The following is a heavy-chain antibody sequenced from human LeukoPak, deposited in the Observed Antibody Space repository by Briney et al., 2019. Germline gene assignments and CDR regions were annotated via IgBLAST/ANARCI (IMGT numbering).Heavy chain of an antibody. D-gene: IGHD5-18*01. CDR3: TRPNVDTATG. V-gene: IGHV3-49*03. J-gene: IGHJ4*02. CDR1: GFTFNAYA. Sequence: PGGSLRLSCTTAGFTFNAYAMSWIRQAPGKGLEWVGFVRSKGFGGTAEYAAAVEGRFSISRDDSESIAYLQMNSLKTEDTAVYYCTRPNVDTATGWGQGTLVIVSS. CDR2: VRSKGFGGTA.